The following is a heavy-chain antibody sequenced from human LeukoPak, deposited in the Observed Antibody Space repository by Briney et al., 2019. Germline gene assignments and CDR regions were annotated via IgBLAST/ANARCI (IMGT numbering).Heavy chain of an antibody. J-gene: IGHJ6*04. Sequence: PGGSLRLSCAASGFTFSSYGMHWARQAPGKGLEWVAVISYDGSNKYYADSVKGRFTISRDNSKNTLYLQMNSLRAEDTAVYYCAKEVVPAAYYYYGMDVWGKGTTVTVSS. CDR2: ISYDGSNK. CDR3: AKEVVPAAYYYYGMDV. CDR1: GFTFSSYG. V-gene: IGHV3-30*18. D-gene: IGHD2-2*01.